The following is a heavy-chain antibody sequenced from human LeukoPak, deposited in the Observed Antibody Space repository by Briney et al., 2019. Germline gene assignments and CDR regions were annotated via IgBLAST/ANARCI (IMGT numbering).Heavy chain of an antibody. D-gene: IGHD3-3*01. CDR2: IHIYRGNT. Sequence: ASVKVSCKASGYSSTNYGISWVRQAPGQGLEWMGWIHIYRGNTNYAQKFQGRVAMTTDTSTSTVYMEVRGLRSDDTAVYYCARDQRDFWSGYYLNYWGQGTLVTVSS. J-gene: IGHJ4*02. V-gene: IGHV1-18*01. CDR3: ARDQRDFWSGYYLNY. CDR1: GYSSTNYG.